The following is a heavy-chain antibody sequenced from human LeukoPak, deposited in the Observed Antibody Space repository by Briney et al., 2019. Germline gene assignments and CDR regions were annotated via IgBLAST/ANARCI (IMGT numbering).Heavy chain of an antibody. Sequence: VASVTVSCKASGYTFTIYGISWGRQAPGQGLEWMGWISAYNGNTNYEQKLQGRVTMTTDTSTSTAYTELRSLRSDVTAVYYCARDGNYYYDSSGYRDIWFDPWGQGTLVTVSS. CDR3: ARDGNYYYDSSGYRDIWFDP. CDR2: ISAYNGNT. CDR1: GYTFTIYG. D-gene: IGHD3-22*01. V-gene: IGHV1-18*01. J-gene: IGHJ5*02.